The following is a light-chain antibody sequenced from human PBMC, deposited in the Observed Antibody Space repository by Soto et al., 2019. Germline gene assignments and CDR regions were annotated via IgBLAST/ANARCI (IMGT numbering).Light chain of an antibody. J-gene: IGLJ3*02. V-gene: IGLV1-40*01. CDR1: SSNIGAGYD. CDR2: GNN. CDR3: QSYDTNLSAWV. Sequence: QSVLTQPPSVSGAPGQRVTISCTGSSSNIGAGYDVHWYQHLPGTAPKILIYGNNNWPSGVPDRFSGSTSGTSASLALTGLQAEDEADYYCQSYDTNLSAWVFGGGTKLTVL.